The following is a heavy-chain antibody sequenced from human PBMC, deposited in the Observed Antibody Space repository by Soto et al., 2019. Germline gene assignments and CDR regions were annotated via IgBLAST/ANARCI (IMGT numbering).Heavy chain of an antibody. D-gene: IGHD3-22*01. CDR1: GFTFSGSA. CDR3: TRLDYDDSSGYYPVDY. J-gene: IGHJ4*02. CDR2: IRSKTNPYAT. Sequence: EVQLVESGGGLVQPGGSLKLSCAASGFTFSGSAIHWVRQASGKGLEWVGRIRSKTNPYATAYAVSVKGRFTISRDDSKSTEYLQMNSLKTEDTAVYFCTRLDYDDSSGYYPVDYWGQGTLVTVSS. V-gene: IGHV3-73*02.